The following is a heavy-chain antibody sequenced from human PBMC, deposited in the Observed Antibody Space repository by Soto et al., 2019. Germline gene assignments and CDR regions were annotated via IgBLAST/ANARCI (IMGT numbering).Heavy chain of an antibody. Sequence: QVQMVQSGSEVKKPGASVKVSCKASGYTFMDYYIHWVRQAPGQGLEWMGIINPNGYTSTLAQKFQGRPPVSSHTSPGTVLIDLYSLTSEDTAVYYCARDLHGAFTTMGHWGQGTLVTVSS. CDR2: INPNGYTS. D-gene: IGHD5-18*01. CDR1: GYTFMDYY. J-gene: IGHJ4*02. V-gene: IGHV1-46*01. CDR3: ARDLHGAFTTMGH.